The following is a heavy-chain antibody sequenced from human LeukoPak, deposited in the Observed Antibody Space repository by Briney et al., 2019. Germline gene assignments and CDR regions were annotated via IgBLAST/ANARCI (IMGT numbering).Heavy chain of an antibody. D-gene: IGHD6-13*01. J-gene: IGHJ4*02. CDR1: GFTFSTYS. Sequence: GGSLRLSCAASGFTFSTYSMNWVRQAPGKGLEWVSSISSNSRHIYYADSMRGRFTISRDNAKNSLYLQMNSLKPEDTAVYYCARVAEAAAFDSWGQGTLVTVSS. CDR2: ISSNSRHI. CDR3: ARVAEAAAFDS. V-gene: IGHV3-21*06.